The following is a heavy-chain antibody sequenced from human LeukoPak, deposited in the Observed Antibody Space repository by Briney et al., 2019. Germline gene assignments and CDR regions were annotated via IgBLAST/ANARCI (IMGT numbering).Heavy chain of an antibody. CDR1: GFTFSSYS. Sequence: GGSLRLSCAASGFTFSSYSMNGVRQAPGKGLEGVSYISSSSSTISYADSVKGRFTISRDNAKNSLYLQMNTLRAEEPAVYYCARDSDHDILTGYYPTPFDYWGQGTLVTVSS. CDR3: ARDSDHDILTGYYPTPFDY. J-gene: IGHJ4*02. V-gene: IGHV3-48*01. D-gene: IGHD3-9*01. CDR2: ISSSSSTI.